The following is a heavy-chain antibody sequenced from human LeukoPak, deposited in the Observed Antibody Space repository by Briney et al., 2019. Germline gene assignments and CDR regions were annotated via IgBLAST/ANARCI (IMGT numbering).Heavy chain of an antibody. CDR2: INHSGST. CDR3: ARVIGYSYGGNNWFDP. V-gene: IGHV4-34*01. CDR1: GGSFSGYY. D-gene: IGHD5-18*01. Sequence: SETLSLTCAVYGGSFSGYYWSWIRQPPGKGLEWIGEINHSGSTNYNPSLKSRVTISVDTSKNQFSLKLSSVTAADTAVYYCARVIGYSYGGNNWFDPWGQGTLVTVSS. J-gene: IGHJ5*02.